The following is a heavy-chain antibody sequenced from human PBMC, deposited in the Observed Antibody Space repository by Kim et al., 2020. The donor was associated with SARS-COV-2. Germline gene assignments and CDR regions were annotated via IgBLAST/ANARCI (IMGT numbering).Heavy chain of an antibody. J-gene: IGHJ3*02. Sequence: SETRSLTCTVSGGSMRFYYWSWIRQPPGKGLEWIGYISYTGSTNYNPSLKSRVAISIDMSKEQFSLKLDSVTAADTAIYYCARDLPSRIDAFDIWGQGT. CDR2: ISYTGST. CDR1: GGSMRFYY. D-gene: IGHD2-2*01. CDR3: ARDLPSRIDAFDI. V-gene: IGHV4-59*12.